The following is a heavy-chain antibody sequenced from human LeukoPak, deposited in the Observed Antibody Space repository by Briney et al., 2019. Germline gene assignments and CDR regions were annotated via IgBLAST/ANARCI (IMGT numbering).Heavy chain of an antibody. V-gene: IGHV3-23*01. J-gene: IGHJ4*02. CDR2: ISGSGGST. CDR1: GFTFSSYE. Sequence: GGSLRLSCAASGFTFSSYEMNWVRQAPGKGLEWVSAISGSGGSTYYADSVKGRFTISRDNSKNTLYLQMNSLRAEDTAVYYCAKDLTVRGVDYWGQGTLVTVSS. CDR3: AKDLTVRGVDY. D-gene: IGHD3-10*01.